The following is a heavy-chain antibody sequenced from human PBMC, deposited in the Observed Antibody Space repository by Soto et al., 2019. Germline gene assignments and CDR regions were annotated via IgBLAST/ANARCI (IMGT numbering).Heavy chain of an antibody. V-gene: IGHV3-13*01. CDR2: IGVAGDT. CDR1: GFTFSSYD. D-gene: IGHD6-13*01. J-gene: IGHJ4*02. Sequence: EVQLVESGGGLVQPGGSLRLSCAASGFTFSSYDMHWVRQVAGKGLEWVSAIGVAGDTYYPDSVKGRFTISRENAKNSLYLQMNSLRAEDTAVYYCASGGWGSSWYEGGSRIDYWGQGNLVTVSS. CDR3: ASGGWGSSWYEGGSRIDY.